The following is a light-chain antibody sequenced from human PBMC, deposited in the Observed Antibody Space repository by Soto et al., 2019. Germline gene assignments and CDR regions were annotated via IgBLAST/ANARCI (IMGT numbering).Light chain of an antibody. V-gene: IGKV1-5*01. CDR3: QQHYHYSG. J-gene: IGKJ1*01. CDR1: QIISTW. CDR2: GAF. Sequence: DIQMTQSPSTLSVSVGDRVTITCRASQIISTWLAWYQQKPGKAPKLLIYGAFNLEGGVPSRFSGSGSGTEFTLTISSLQPDDFATYYCQQHYHYSGFGQGTKVEIK.